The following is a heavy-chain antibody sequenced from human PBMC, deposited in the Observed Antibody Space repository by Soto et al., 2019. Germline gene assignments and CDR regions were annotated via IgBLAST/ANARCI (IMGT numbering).Heavy chain of an antibody. V-gene: IGHV6-1*01. CDR2: TYYRSKWYN. J-gene: IGHJ5*02. Sequence: KQSQTLSLTCAISGDSVSSNSAAWNWIRQSPSRGLEWLGRTYYRSKWYNDYAVSVKSRITINPDTSKNQFSLQLNSVTPEDTAVYYCARMELLGFSNWFDPWGQGTLVTVSS. CDR3: ARMELLGFSNWFDP. D-gene: IGHD1-7*01. CDR1: GDSVSSNSAA.